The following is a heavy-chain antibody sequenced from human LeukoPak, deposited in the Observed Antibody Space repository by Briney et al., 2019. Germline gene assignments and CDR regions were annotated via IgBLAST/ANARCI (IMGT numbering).Heavy chain of an antibody. Sequence: GGSLRLSCAASGFDITRLGMYWVRQAPGKGLEWISYITSTGGTKYYADSVRGRFTISRDNSKNSLYLQLNSLRAEDTAVYYCVRPLASLHDPDVFDLWGQGTSVTVSS. D-gene: IGHD3-16*02. V-gene: IGHV3-48*03. CDR2: ITSTGGTK. J-gene: IGHJ3*01. CDR1: GFDITRLG. CDR3: VRPLASLHDPDVFDL.